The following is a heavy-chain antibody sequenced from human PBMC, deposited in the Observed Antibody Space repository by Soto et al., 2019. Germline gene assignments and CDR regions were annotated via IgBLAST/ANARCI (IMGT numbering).Heavy chain of an antibody. V-gene: IGHV3-23*01. Sequence: EVQLLESGGGLVQPGGSLRLSCAASGFPFGNYPMGWVRQAPGKGLEWVTHISSSGARTFYPDSVNGRFSISRDNSTNTLSLQMNSLGVEDTAVYHFAKEEGRGGAYNYWGQGTLVTVSS. CDR2: ISSSGART. J-gene: IGHJ4*02. CDR1: GFPFGNYP. D-gene: IGHD1-26*01. CDR3: AKEEGRGGAYNY.